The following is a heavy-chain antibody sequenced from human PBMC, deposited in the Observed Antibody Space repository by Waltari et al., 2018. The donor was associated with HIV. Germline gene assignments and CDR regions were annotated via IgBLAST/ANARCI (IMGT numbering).Heavy chain of an antibody. CDR2: INPILGTA. D-gene: IGHD1-1*01. Sequence: QVQLVQSGAEVKKPGSSVKVSCKASGGTFSSYAISWVRQAPGQGLEWMGGINPILGTANYAQKFQGRVTITADKSTSTAYMELSSLRSEDTAVYYCARGVTLYNWNDGGFDYWGQGTLVTVSS. CDR3: ARGVTLYNWNDGGFDY. J-gene: IGHJ4*02. V-gene: IGHV1-69*06. CDR1: GGTFSSYA.